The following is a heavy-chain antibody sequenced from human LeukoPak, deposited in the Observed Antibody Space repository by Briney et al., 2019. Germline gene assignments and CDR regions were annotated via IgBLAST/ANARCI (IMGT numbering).Heavy chain of an antibody. CDR2: ISNNGGYT. CDR1: GFTFSDYY. Sequence: GGSLRLSCAASGFTFSDYYMSWVRQAPGKGLEWVSAISNNGGYTYYADSVQGRFTISRDNSKSTLCLQMNSLRAEDTAVYYCAKQLGYCSDGSCYLPYWGQGTLVTVSS. J-gene: IGHJ4*02. V-gene: IGHV3-23*01. D-gene: IGHD2-15*01. CDR3: AKQLGYCSDGSCYLPY.